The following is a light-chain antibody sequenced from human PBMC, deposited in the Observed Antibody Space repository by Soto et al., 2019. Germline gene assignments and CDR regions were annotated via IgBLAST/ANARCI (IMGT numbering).Light chain of an antibody. J-gene: IGKJ1*01. CDR1: QSVSSSY. Sequence: EIVLTQSPGTLSLSPGERATLSCGASQSVSSSYLAWYQQKPGQAPRLLIYGASSRATGIPDRFSGSGSGTDFTLTISRLEPEDFAVYYCQQFGPSPWTFGQGTNVEI. CDR2: GAS. CDR3: QQFGPSPWT. V-gene: IGKV3-20*01.